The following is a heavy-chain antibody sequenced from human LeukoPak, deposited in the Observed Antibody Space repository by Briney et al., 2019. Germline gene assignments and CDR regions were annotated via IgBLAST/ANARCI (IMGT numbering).Heavy chain of an antibody. Sequence: GGSLRLSCAASGFTFSSYAMSWVRQAPGKGLEWVSAISGSGSSTYYADSVKGRFTISRDNSKNTLYLEMNSLRAEDTAVYYCAKLRNGAGSDYWGQGTLVTVSS. J-gene: IGHJ4*02. D-gene: IGHD1-1*01. CDR2: ISGSGSST. CDR1: GFTFSSYA. CDR3: AKLRNGAGSDY. V-gene: IGHV3-23*01.